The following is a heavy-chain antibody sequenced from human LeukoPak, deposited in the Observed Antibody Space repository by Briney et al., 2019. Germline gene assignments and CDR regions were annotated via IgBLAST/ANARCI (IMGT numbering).Heavy chain of an antibody. J-gene: IGHJ4*02. Sequence: PGGSLRLSCAASGFTFNSYWTSWVRQAPGKGLEWVANIKQDGSVRYYVDSVKGRFTISRDNAENALYLQMNSLRAEDTAVYYCARSIAAAGSYWGQGTLVTVSS. CDR3: ARSIAAAGSY. CDR2: IKQDGSVR. CDR1: GFTFNSYW. D-gene: IGHD6-13*01. V-gene: IGHV3-7*01.